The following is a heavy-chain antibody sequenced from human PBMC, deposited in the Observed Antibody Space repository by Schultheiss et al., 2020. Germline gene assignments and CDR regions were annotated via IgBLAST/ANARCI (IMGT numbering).Heavy chain of an antibody. CDR2: IIYSGGST. Sequence: GGSLRLSCAASGFTFSSYAMHWVRQAPGKGLEWVSIIYSGGSTYYADSVKGRFTISRDNSKNTLYLQMNSLRAEDTAVYYCAKAQRVGSKVVTPFDYWGQGTLVTVSS. CDR3: AKAQRVGSKVVTPFDY. V-gene: IGHV3-23*01. J-gene: IGHJ4*02. D-gene: IGHD3-22*01. CDR1: GFTFSSYA.